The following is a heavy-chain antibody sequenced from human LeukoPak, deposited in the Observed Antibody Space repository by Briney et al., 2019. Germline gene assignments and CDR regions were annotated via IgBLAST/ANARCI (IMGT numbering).Heavy chain of an antibody. Sequence: GGSLRLSCAASGFTFNTYAMSWVRQAPGKGLEWVSTISGSGGSTYYADSVKGRFTISRDNSKNTLYLQMNSLRAEDTAVYDCAKYTGYRTGWPSCWGQGTLVTAS. J-gene: IGHJ4*02. V-gene: IGHV3-23*01. CDR1: GFTFNTYA. CDR2: ISGSGGST. D-gene: IGHD6-19*01. CDR3: AKYTGYRTGWPSC.